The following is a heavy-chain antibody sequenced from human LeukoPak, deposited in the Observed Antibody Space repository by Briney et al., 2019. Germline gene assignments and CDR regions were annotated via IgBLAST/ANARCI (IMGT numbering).Heavy chain of an antibody. J-gene: IGHJ4*02. Sequence: GGSLRLSCAASGFTFSIYAMSWVRQAPGKGLEWVSAISDSGGSTYDADSVKGRFTISRDNSKNTLYLQMNSLRAEDTAVYYCAKDSSIGRYCTNGVCSPYDYWGQGTLVTVSS. CDR1: GFTFSIYA. D-gene: IGHD2-8*01. CDR2: ISDSGGST. CDR3: AKDSSIGRYCTNGVCSPYDY. V-gene: IGHV3-23*01.